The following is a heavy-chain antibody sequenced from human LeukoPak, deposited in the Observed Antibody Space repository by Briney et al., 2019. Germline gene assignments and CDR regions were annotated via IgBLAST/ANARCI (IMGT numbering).Heavy chain of an antibody. D-gene: IGHD3-3*01. CDR2: INPSAGST. V-gene: IGHV1-46*01. Sequence: GASVKVSCKASGYTFTSYFMNWVRQAPGQGLEWMGIINPSAGSTSYAQKFQGRVTMTRDTSTSTVYMELSSLRSEDTAVYYCARGGYDFSTGYYPSRWDQGTLVTVSS. CDR3: ARGGYDFSTGYYPSR. J-gene: IGHJ4*02. CDR1: GYTFTSYF.